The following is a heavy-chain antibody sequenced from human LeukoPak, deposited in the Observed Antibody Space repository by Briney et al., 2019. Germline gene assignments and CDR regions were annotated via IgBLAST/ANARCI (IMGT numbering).Heavy chain of an antibody. CDR2: ISGSGGST. CDR1: GFTFSSYA. V-gene: IGHV3-23*01. J-gene: IGHJ5*02. Sequence: GGSLRLSCEASGFTFSSYAMSWVRQAPGKGLEWVSAISGSGGSTYDADSVKGRFTISRDNSKNTLHLQMNSLRAEDTAVYYCAKDLGGYYDFWSGYHNWFDPWGQGTLVTVSS. CDR3: AKDLGGYYDFWSGYHNWFDP. D-gene: IGHD3-3*01.